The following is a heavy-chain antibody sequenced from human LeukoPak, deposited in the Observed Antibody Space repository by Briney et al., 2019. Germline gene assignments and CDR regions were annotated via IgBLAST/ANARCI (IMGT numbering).Heavy chain of an antibody. CDR2: ISSSGSTI. D-gene: IGHD6-19*01. CDR3: ARVGEQWRAFDI. Sequence: PGGSLRLSCAASGFTFSSYEMNWVRHAPGKGLEWVSYISSSGSTIYYADSVKGRFTISRDNAKNSLYLQMNSLRAEDTAVYYCARVGEQWRAFDIWGQGTMVTVSS. V-gene: IGHV3-48*03. CDR1: GFTFSSYE. J-gene: IGHJ3*02.